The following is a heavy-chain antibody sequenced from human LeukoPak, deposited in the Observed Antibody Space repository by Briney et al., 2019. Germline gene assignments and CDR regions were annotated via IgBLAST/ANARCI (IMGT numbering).Heavy chain of an antibody. CDR1: GCSISGYY. CDR3: ARASSGWYGLFDY. D-gene: IGHD6-19*01. Sequence: PSETLSLTCTVSGCSISGYYWSWIRQPPGKGLEWIGYIYHTGSTNYNPSIPSLKSRLIISADTSKNKFSLKLNSVTAADTAVYFCARASSGWYGLFDYWGQGTLVTVSS. V-gene: IGHV4-59*01. J-gene: IGHJ4*02. CDR2: IYHTGST.